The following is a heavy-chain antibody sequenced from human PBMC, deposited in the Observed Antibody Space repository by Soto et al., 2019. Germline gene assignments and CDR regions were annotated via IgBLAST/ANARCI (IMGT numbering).Heavy chain of an antibody. Sequence: SETLSLTCAFYGWSFSGYYWSWIRQPPGKGLEWIGEINHSGSTNYNPSLKSRVTISVDTSKNQFSLKLSSVTAADTAVYYCASLPYYDILTGYSPGEYYYYGMDVWGQGTTVTVSS. CDR3: ASLPYYDILTGYSPGEYYYYGMDV. D-gene: IGHD3-9*01. V-gene: IGHV4-34*01. CDR2: INHSGST. J-gene: IGHJ6*02. CDR1: GWSFSGYY.